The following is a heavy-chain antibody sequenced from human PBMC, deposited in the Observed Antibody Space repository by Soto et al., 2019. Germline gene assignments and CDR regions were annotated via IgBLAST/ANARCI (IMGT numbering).Heavy chain of an antibody. Sequence: SLRLSCAASGFTFSSYWMHWVRQAPGKGLVWVARINSDGSSISYADSVKGRFTISRDNAKNTLYLQMNSLRDEDTAVYYCAKRTSMSGNYYFDYWGQGILVTVSS. J-gene: IGHJ4*02. CDR3: AKRTSMSGNYYFDY. CDR2: INSDGSSI. CDR1: GFTFSSYW. V-gene: IGHV3-74*01. D-gene: IGHD3-10*01.